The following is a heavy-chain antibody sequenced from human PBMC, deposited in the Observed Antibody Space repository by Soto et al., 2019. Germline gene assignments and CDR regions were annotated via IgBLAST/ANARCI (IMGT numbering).Heavy chain of an antibody. CDR3: AKGYNCGGDCYSAFDY. Sequence: GGSLRLSCAASGFTFSSYAMSWVRRAPGKGLEWVSAISGSGGSTYYADSVKGRFTISRDNSKNTLYLQMNSLRAEDTAVYYCAKGYNCGGDCYSAFDYWGQGTLVTVSS. D-gene: IGHD2-21*02. CDR1: GFTFSSYA. J-gene: IGHJ4*02. CDR2: ISGSGGST. V-gene: IGHV3-23*01.